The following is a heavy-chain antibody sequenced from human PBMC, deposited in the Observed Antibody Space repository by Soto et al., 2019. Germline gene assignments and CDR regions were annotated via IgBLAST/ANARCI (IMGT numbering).Heavy chain of an antibody. CDR3: AKFMGDILRGSSQPLESDAFDI. D-gene: IGHD2-8*01. J-gene: IGHJ3*02. V-gene: IGHV3-23*01. Sequence: PGGSLRLSCAASGFTFSSYAMSWVRQAPGKGLEWVSAISGSGGSTYYADSVKGRFTISRDNSKNTLYLQMNSLRAEDTAVYYCAKFMGDILRGSSQPLESDAFDIWGQGTMVTVSS. CDR1: GFTFSSYA. CDR2: ISGSGGST.